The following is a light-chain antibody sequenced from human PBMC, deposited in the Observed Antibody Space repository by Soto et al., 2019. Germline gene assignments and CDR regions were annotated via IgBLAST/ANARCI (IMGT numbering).Light chain of an antibody. CDR3: SSYAGSNAYV. CDR1: SSDVGGYNY. J-gene: IGLJ1*01. V-gene: IGLV2-8*01. CDR2: EVS. Sequence: QPVLTQPPSASGSPGQSVTISCTGTSSDVGGYNYVSWYQQHPGKAPNLMIYEVSKRPSGVPDRFSGSKSGNTASLTVSGLQAEDEADYYCSSYAGSNAYVFGTGTKVTVL.